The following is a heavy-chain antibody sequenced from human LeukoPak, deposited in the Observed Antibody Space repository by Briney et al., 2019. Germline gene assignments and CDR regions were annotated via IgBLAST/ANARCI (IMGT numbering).Heavy chain of an antibody. CDR3: AKDWGSTDLYYFDS. J-gene: IGHJ4*02. CDR2: ISGRGLST. Sequence: GGSLRLSCATSGFTFSSYAMSWVRQAPGKGLEWVSAISGRGLSTYYADSVKGRFPISRDNSKNTLYLQMNGLRAEDTAVCYCAKDWGSTDLYYFDSWGQGTLVTVSS. V-gene: IGHV3-23*01. CDR1: GFTFSSYA. D-gene: IGHD3-16*01.